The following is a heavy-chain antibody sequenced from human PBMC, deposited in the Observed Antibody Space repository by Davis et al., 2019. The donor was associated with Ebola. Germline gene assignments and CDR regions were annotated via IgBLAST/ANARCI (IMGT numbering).Heavy chain of an antibody. CDR1: GFTFSSYA. J-gene: IGHJ4*02. CDR3: ARDNDSSGHFDY. Sequence: GESLKISCAASGFTFSSYAMHWVRQAPGKGLEWVAVISYDGSNKYYADSVKGRFTISRDNSKNTLYLQMNSLRAEDTAVHYCARDNDSSGHFDYWGQGTLVTVSS. V-gene: IGHV3-30-3*01. D-gene: IGHD3-22*01. CDR2: ISYDGSNK.